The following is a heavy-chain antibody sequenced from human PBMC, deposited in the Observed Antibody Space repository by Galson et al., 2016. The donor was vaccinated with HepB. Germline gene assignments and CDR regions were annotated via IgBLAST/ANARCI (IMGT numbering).Heavy chain of an antibody. CDR1: GFTFTTHG. CDR2: ISYDGSNK. J-gene: IGHJ6*02. Sequence: SLRLSCAASGFTFTTHGMHWVRQAPGKGLEWVAVISYDGSNKYYADSVKGRFTISRDNSKNTLYLQMNSLRADDMAVYYCAKGPTSYFYGMDVWGQGPTVTVSS. V-gene: IGHV3-30*18. CDR3: AKGPTSYFYGMDV.